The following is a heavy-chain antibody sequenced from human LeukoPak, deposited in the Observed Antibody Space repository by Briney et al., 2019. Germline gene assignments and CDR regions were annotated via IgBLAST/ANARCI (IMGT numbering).Heavy chain of an antibody. CDR2: ISYDGSNI. J-gene: IGHJ5*02. V-gene: IGHV3-30*18. Sequence: PGGSLRLSCAASGFTFSRYGMHWVRQAPGKGLEWVAVISYDGSNIYYADSVKGRFTISRDNSKNTLYLQMNSLRAEDTAVYYCAKTRYSGYYYYDRWFDPWGQGTLVTVSS. D-gene: IGHD3-22*01. CDR1: GFTFSRYG. CDR3: AKTRYSGYYYYDRWFDP.